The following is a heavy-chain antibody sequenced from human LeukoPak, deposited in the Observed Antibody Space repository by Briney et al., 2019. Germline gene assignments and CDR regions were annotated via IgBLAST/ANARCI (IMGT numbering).Heavy chain of an antibody. V-gene: IGHV3-48*01. J-gene: IGHJ4*02. CDR1: GFTFNIYS. CDR2: ISSSSSTI. Sequence: GGSLRLSCVASGFTFNIYSMNWVRQAPGKGLEWVSYISSSSSTIYYADSVKGRFTISRDNSKNTLYLQMNSLRAEDTAVYYCAKSRVVVITTGIDYWGQGTLVTVSS. CDR3: AKSRVVVITTGIDY. D-gene: IGHD3-22*01.